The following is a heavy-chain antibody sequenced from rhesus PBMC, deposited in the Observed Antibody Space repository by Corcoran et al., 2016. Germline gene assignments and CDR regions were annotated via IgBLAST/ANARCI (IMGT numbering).Heavy chain of an antibody. J-gene: IGHJ4*01. CDR2: ISYSGGP. V-gene: IGHV4-122*02. Sequence: QVQLQESGPGLVKPSETLSLTCAVSGGSISSSYYYWSWLRPAPGKGLEWIGYISYSGGPSYNPSLKSRVTISRDTSKNQFSLKLSSVTAADTAVYYCARRYGGENYFDYWGQGVLVTVSS. CDR3: ARRYGGENYFDY. CDR1: GGSISSSYYY. D-gene: IGHD3-34*01.